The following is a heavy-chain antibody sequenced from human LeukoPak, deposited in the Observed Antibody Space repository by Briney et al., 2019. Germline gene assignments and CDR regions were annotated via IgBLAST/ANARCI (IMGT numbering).Heavy chain of an antibody. J-gene: IGHJ6*03. D-gene: IGHD3-9*01. CDR3: ARTILGDYYMDV. Sequence: SETLSLTCTVSGGSISSGSYYWSWIRQPAGKGLEWIGRIYTSGSTNYNPSLKSRVTMSVDTSKNQFSLKLNSVTAADTAVYYCARTILGDYYMDVWGKGTTVTISS. V-gene: IGHV4-61*02. CDR2: IYTSGST. CDR1: GGSISSGSYY.